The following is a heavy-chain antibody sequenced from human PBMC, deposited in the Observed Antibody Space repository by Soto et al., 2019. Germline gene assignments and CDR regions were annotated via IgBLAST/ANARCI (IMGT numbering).Heavy chain of an antibody. CDR2: VRTKTNNYAT. CDR1: GFTFSGSA. D-gene: IGHD3-22*01. V-gene: IGHV3-73*01. J-gene: IGHJ3*01. CDR3: TTLYSDSSGFGGDPFDL. Sequence: GGSLRLSCAASGFTFSGSAVHWVRQASGKGLEWVGRVRTKTNNYATEYAASVKGRFTISRDDSKNTAYLQMNSLKTEDTAVYYCTTLYSDSSGFGGDPFDLWGQGTMVTVSS.